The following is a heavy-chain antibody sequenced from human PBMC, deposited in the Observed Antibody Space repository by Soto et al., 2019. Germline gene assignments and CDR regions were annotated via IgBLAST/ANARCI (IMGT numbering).Heavy chain of an antibody. D-gene: IGHD3-9*01. J-gene: IGHJ4*02. V-gene: IGHV4-30-2*01. CDR1: GGSISSGGYS. Sequence: SETLSLTCAVSGGSISSGGYSWSWIRQPPGKGLEWIGYIYHSGSTYYNPSLKSRVTISVDRSKNQFSLKLSSVTAADTAVYYCARAYDILTGYYIGPTFDYWGQGTLVTV. CDR3: ARAYDILTGYYIGPTFDY. CDR2: IYHSGST.